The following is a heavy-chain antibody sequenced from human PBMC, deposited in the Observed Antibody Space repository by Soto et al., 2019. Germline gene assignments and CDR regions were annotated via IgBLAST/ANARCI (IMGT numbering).Heavy chain of an antibody. V-gene: IGHV3-21*01. J-gene: IGHJ6*03. CDR2: ISGSTSYI. D-gene: IGHD2-2*01. CDR1: GFSFSDYS. Sequence: EVQLVESGGGLVKPRGSLRLSCAASGFSFSDYSMNWVRQAPGKGLEWVSSISGSTSYIYYADSLKGRFTVSRDNAEKSLYLQMNSLRAEDTAVYYCARDGAFCSGTGCRDYYHYMDFWGKGTTVTVSS. CDR3: ARDGAFCSGTGCRDYYHYMDF.